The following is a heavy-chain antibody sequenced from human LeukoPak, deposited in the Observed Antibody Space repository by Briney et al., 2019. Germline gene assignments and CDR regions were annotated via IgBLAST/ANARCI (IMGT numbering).Heavy chain of an antibody. V-gene: IGHV4-30-4*01. Sequence: LRLSCAASGFTFSSYAMSWIRQPPGKGLEWIGYIYYSGSTYYNPSLKSRVTISVDTSKNQFSLKLSSVTAADTAVYYCARALSYYYGSGSLGFDYWGQGTLVTVSS. CDR3: ARALSYYYGSGSLGFDY. D-gene: IGHD3-10*01. CDR1: GFTFSSYA. CDR2: IYYSGST. J-gene: IGHJ4*02.